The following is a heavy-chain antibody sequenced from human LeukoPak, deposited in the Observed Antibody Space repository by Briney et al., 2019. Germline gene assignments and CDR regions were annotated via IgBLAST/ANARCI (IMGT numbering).Heavy chain of an antibody. Sequence: GASVKVSCKASGYTFTSYYMHWVRQAPGRGLEWMGIINPSGGSTSYAQKFQGRVTVTRDTSTSTVYMELSSLRSEDTAVYYCAKGDSAAPKDPWGQRTPVTVSS. CDR2: INPSGGST. V-gene: IGHV1-46*01. CDR3: AKGDSAAPKDP. J-gene: IGHJ5*02. D-gene: IGHD6-13*01. CDR1: GYTFTSYY.